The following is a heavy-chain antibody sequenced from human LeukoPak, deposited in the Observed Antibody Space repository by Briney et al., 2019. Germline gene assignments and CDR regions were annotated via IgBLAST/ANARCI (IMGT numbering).Heavy chain of an antibody. Sequence: GGSLRLSCAASGFTFSSYAMSWVRQAPGKGLEWVSSISSSSSYIYYADSVKGRFTISRDNAKNSLYLQMNSLGAEDTAVYYCARRIVGATTADYWGQGTLVTVSS. D-gene: IGHD1-26*01. J-gene: IGHJ4*02. CDR1: GFTFSSYA. CDR2: ISSSSSYI. CDR3: ARRIVGATTADY. V-gene: IGHV3-21*01.